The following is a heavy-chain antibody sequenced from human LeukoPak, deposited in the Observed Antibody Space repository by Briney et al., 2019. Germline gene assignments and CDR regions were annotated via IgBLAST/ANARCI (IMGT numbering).Heavy chain of an antibody. CDR3: AKGSWDIVVVPAAIVGPIFDY. V-gene: IGHV3-30*02. Sequence: GGSLRLSCAASGFTFSSYGMHWVRQAPGKGLEWVAFIRHDGSNKYYADSVKGRFTISRDNSKNTLYLQMNSLRAEDTAVYYCAKGSWDIVVVPAAIVGPIFDYWGQGTLVTVSS. D-gene: IGHD2-2*02. CDR1: GFTFSSYG. J-gene: IGHJ4*02. CDR2: IRHDGSNK.